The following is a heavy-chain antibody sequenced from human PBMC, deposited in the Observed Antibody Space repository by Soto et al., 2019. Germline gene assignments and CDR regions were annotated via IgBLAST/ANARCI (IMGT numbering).Heavy chain of an antibody. D-gene: IGHD1-26*01. CDR2: ISGSGGST. J-gene: IGHJ4*02. CDR1: GFTFSSHA. V-gene: IGHV3-23*01. Sequence: EVQLLESGGGLVQPGESLRLSCAASGFTFSSHAMNWVRQAPGKGLEWVSAISGSGGSTYYADSVKGRFTISRDKSQNILCLQMSSPRAEDSAVYYCAKGRYSGTYYSGYCGQGTLVTVSP. CDR3: AKGRYSGTYYSGY.